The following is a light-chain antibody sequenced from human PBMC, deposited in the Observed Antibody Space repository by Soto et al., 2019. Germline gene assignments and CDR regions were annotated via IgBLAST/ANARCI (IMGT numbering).Light chain of an antibody. J-gene: IGLJ2*01. V-gene: IGLV6-57*02. CDR2: EDN. Sequence: NFMLTQPHSVSESPGKTVTISCTGSSGSIASNYVQWYQQRPGSAPTTVIYEDNQRPSVVPDRFSGSIDSSSNSAPLTISGLKTEDEADYYCQSYDSSNRVFGGGTKLTVL. CDR1: SGSIASNY. CDR3: QSYDSSNRV.